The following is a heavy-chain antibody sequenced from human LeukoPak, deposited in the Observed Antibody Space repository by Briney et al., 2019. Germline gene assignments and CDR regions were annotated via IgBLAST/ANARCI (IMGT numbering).Heavy chain of an antibody. J-gene: IGHJ4*02. Sequence: SGPTLVKPTQTLTLTCTFSGFSLSTSGVGVGWIRQPPGKALEWLALIYWDDDKRYSPSLNTRLTITKDTSKNQVVLTMTNMDPVDTATYYCAHRRPYSGYGEFDYWGQGTLVTVSS. CDR2: IYWDDDK. CDR1: GFSLSTSGVG. V-gene: IGHV2-5*02. CDR3: AHRRPYSGYGEFDY. D-gene: IGHD5-12*01.